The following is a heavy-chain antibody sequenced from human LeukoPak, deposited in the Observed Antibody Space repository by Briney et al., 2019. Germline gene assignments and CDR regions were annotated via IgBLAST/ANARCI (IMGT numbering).Heavy chain of an antibody. CDR2: IYYSGST. V-gene: IGHV4-59*01. CDR3: ARDRNIAAAGTYRYYYYGMDV. J-gene: IGHJ6*02. D-gene: IGHD6-13*01. CDR1: GGSTSSYY. Sequence: PSETLSLTCTVSGGSTSSYYWSWIRQPPGKGLEWIGYIYYSGSTNYNPSLKSRVTISVDTSKNQFSLKLSSVTAADTAVYYCARDRNIAAAGTYRYYYYGMDVWGQGTTVTVSS.